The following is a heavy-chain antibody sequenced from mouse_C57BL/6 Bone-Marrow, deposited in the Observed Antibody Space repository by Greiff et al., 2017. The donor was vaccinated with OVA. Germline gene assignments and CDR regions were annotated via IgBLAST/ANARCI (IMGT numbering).Heavy chain of an antibody. CDR1: GFTFSDYG. D-gene: IGHD3-2*02. Sequence: EVKLMESGGGLGQPGGSLKLSCAASGFTFSDYGMAWVRQAPRKGPEWVAFISNLAYSIYYADTVTGRFTISRENAKNTLYLEMSSLRSEDTAMYYCARQERQLRPYYYAMDYWGQGTSVTVSS. V-gene: IGHV5-15*01. J-gene: IGHJ4*01. CDR2: ISNLAYSI. CDR3: ARQERQLRPYYYAMDY.